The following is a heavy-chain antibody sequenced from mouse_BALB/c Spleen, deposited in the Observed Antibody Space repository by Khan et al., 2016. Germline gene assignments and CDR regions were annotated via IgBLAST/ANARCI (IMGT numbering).Heavy chain of an antibody. CDR2: ISCYNGAT. CDR1: GYSFTGYY. V-gene: IGHV1S34*01. Sequence: LVKTGASVKISCKASGYSFTGYYIHWVKQSHGKGLEWIGYISCYNGATNYNQKFRGKATFTVDTSSSTAYMQFNSLATEELAVYYCARGDYDGYYAMDYWGQGTSVTVSS. J-gene: IGHJ4*01. D-gene: IGHD2-4*01. CDR3: ARGDYDGYYAMDY.